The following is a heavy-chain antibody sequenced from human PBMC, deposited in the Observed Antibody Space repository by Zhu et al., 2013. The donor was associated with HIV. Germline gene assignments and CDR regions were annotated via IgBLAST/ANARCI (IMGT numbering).Heavy chain of an antibody. CDR3: ARDSRGLGSSAYYYFQH. CDR2: INPNSGGT. J-gene: IGHJ1*01. V-gene: IGHV1-2*02. CDR1: GGTFSSYA. Sequence: QVQLVQSGAEVKKPGSSVKVSCKASGGTFSSYAISWVRQAPGQGLEWMGWINPNSGGTNSAQKFQGRVTMTRDTSISTAYMELSRLRSDDTAVYYCARDSRGLGSSAYYYFQHWGQGTLVTVSS. D-gene: IGHD3-22*01.